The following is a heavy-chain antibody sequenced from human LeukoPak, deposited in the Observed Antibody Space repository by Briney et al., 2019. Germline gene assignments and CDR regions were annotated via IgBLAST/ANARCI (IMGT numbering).Heavy chain of an antibody. D-gene: IGHD3-10*01. V-gene: IGHV1-18*04. CDR2: ISAYNGNT. CDR3: ARNIWFGESADAFDI. CDR1: GYTFTSYG. Sequence: ASVKVSCKASGYTFTSYGISWVRQAPGQGLEWMGWISAYNGNTNYAQKVQGRVTMTTDTSTSTAYMELRSLRSDDTAVYYCARNIWFGESADAFDIWGQGTMVTVSS. J-gene: IGHJ3*02.